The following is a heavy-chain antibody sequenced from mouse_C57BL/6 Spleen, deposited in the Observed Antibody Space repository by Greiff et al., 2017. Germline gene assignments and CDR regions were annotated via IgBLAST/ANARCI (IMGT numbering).Heavy chain of an antibody. CDR2: IYPGSGST. CDR3: ANWYFDV. V-gene: IGHV1-55*01. J-gene: IGHJ1*03. CDR1: GYTFTSYW. Sequence: QVQLQQPGAELVKPGASVKMSCKASGYTFTSYWITWVKQRPGQGLEWIGDIYPGSGSTNYNEKFKSKATLTVDKSSSTAYMQLSSLTSEDSAVYYCANWYFDVWGTGTTVTVSS.